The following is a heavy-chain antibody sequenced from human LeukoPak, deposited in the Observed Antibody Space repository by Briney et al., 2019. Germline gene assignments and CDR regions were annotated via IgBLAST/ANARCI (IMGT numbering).Heavy chain of an antibody. J-gene: IGHJ4*02. CDR1: GGSFSGYY. Sequence: SETLSLTCAVYGGSFSGYYWRWIRQPPGKGLEWIGEINHSGSTNYNPSLKSRVTISVDTSKNQFSLKLSSVTAADTAVYYCAVGGGVNTAMVAYWGQGTLVTVSS. CDR2: INHSGST. CDR3: AVGGGVNTAMVAY. D-gene: IGHD5-18*01. V-gene: IGHV4-34*01.